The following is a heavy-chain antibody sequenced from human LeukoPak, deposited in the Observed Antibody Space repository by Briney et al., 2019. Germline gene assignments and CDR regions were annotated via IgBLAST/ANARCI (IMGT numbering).Heavy chain of an antibody. CDR3: ARVAWGHDY. V-gene: IGHV3-11*01. CDR1: GFTFSDYY. Sequence: GGSLRLSRAASGFTFSDYYISWIRQAPGRGLEWVSYISGSGGTIDYAASVKGRFTISRDNAKNSLYLQMNSLRAEDTAVYYCARVAWGHDYWGQRTLVTVSS. J-gene: IGHJ4*02. CDR2: ISGSGGTI. D-gene: IGHD3-16*01.